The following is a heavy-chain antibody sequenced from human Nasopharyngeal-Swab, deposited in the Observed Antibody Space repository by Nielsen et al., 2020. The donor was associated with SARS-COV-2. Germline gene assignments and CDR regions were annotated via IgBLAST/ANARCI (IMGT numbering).Heavy chain of an antibody. V-gene: IGHV3-13*01. CDR2: IGTAGDT. CDR3: ARDRVDSSSWGYYYYGMDV. D-gene: IGHD6-13*01. CDR1: GFTFSRYD. Sequence: GGSLKISCAASGFTFSRYDMHWVRQATGKGLEWVSAIGTAGDTYYPGSVKGRFTISRENAKNSLYLQMNSLRAGDTAVYYCARDRVDSSSWGYYYYGMDVWGQGTTVTVSS. J-gene: IGHJ6*02.